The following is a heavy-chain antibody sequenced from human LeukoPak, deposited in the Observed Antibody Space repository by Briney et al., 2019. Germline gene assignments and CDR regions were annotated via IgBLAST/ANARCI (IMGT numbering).Heavy chain of an antibody. CDR1: GYTFTSYD. CDR2: TNPNSGNT. J-gene: IGHJ4*02. D-gene: IGHD1-26*01. V-gene: IGHV1-8*03. Sequence: GASVKVSCKASGYTFTSYDINWVRQATGHGLEWMGWTNPNSGNTHYAQKFQGRVTITRNNSISTAYMALSSLRSEDTAVYYWARGLDPVGATVQDYWGQGTLVTVSS. CDR3: ARGLDPVGATVQDY.